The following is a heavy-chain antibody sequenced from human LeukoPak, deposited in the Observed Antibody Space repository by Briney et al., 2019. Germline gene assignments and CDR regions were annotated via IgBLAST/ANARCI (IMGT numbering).Heavy chain of an antibody. J-gene: IGHJ6*03. V-gene: IGHV3-7*01. D-gene: IGHD3-3*01. CDR3: ARDTTDDFWSGYSYYYYMDV. Sequence: GGSLRLSCAASGFTFISYWMSWVRQAPGKGLEWVANIKQDGSEKYYVDSVKGRFTISRDNAKNSLYLQMNSLRAEDTAVYYCARDTTDDFWSGYSYYYYMDVWGKGTTVTVSS. CDR2: IKQDGSEK. CDR1: GFTFISYW.